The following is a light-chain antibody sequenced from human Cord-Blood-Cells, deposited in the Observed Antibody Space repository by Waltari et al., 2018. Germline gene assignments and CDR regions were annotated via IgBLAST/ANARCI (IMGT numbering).Light chain of an antibody. CDR3: QQSYSTPVT. V-gene: IGKV1-39*01. J-gene: IGKJ1*01. CDR2: AAS. CDR1: QSISSY. Sequence: DIQMTQSPSSLSASVGDRFTITCRASQSISSYLNWYQQKPGKAPKLLIYAASSLQSGVPSRFRGSGSGTDFTLTISSLQPEDFATYYCQQSYSTPVTFGQGTKVEIK.